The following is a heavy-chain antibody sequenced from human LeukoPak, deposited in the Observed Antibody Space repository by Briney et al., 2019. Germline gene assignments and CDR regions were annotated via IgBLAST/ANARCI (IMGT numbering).Heavy chain of an antibody. CDR1: GGSLSGYY. CDR2: INHSGST. J-gene: IGHJ5*02. Sequence: SETLSLTCAVYGGSLSGYYWSWIRQPPGKGLEWIGEINHSGSTNYNPSLKSRVTISVDTSKNQFSLKLSCVTAADTAVYYCARGRVAARLNWFDPWGQGTLVTVSS. CDR3: ARGRVAARLNWFDP. V-gene: IGHV4-34*01. D-gene: IGHD6-6*01.